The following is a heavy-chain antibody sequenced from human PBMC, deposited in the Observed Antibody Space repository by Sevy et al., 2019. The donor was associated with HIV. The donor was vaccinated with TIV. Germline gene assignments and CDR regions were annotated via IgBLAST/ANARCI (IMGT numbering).Heavy chain of an antibody. CDR2: ISSSSSYI. J-gene: IGHJ4*02. CDR1: GFTFSRYN. CDR3: AREGGIYMDF. D-gene: IGHD1-26*01. Sequence: GGSLRLSCAASGFTFSRYNMNWVRQAPGKGLEWVSSISSSSSYIYYANSVKGRFTISRDNAENSLYLQMNSLRAEDTAMYYCAREGGIYMDFWGQGTLVTVSS. V-gene: IGHV3-21*01.